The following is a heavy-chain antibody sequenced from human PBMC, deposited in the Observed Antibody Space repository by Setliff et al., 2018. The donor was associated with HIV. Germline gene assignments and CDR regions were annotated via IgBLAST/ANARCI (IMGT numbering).Heavy chain of an antibody. CDR2: IYHTGST. V-gene: IGHV4-38-2*01. CDR1: GNSISSGYY. Sequence: SETLSLTCVVSGNSISSGYYWGWVRQPPGKGLEWIGSIYHTGSTYYNPSLKGRVTISVDTSKNQFSLKLTSLTAADTAVYYCARTLSTMVKTDGYYDYYYMDVWGKGTTVTVSS. D-gene: IGHD3-10*01. J-gene: IGHJ6*03. CDR3: ARTLSTMVKTDGYYDYYYMDV.